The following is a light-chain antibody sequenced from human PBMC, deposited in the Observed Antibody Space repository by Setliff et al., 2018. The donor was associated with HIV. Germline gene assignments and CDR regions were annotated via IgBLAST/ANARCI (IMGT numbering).Light chain of an antibody. CDR2: DVS. V-gene: IGLV2-11*01. CDR1: SSDVGGYNY. Sequence: QSALAQPRSVSGSPGQSVIISCTGTSSDVGGYNYVSWYQQHPGKAPKLMIYDVSKRPSGVPDRFSGSKSGNTASLTISGLQAEDEADYYCCSYAGSYTFYVFGTGTKVTVL. CDR3: CSYAGSYTFYV. J-gene: IGLJ1*01.